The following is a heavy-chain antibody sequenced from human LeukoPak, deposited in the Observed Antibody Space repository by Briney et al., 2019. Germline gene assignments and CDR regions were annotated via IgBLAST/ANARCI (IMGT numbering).Heavy chain of an antibody. CDR2: IYYSGST. J-gene: IGHJ6*03. D-gene: IGHD3-3*01. V-gene: IGHV4-59*01. CDR1: GGSISSYY. CDR3: ARVAAPTTIFGVVPKYYYYMDV. Sequence: SETPSLTCTVSGGSISSYYWSWIRQPAGKGLEWIGYIYYSGSTNYNPPLKSRVTISIDTSKNQFSLKLSSVTAADTAVYYCARVAAPTTIFGVVPKYYYYMDVWGKGTTVTVSS.